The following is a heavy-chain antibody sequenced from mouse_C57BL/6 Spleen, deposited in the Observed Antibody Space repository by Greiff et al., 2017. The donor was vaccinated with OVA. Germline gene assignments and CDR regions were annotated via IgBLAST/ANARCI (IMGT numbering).Heavy chain of an antibody. CDR3: ARHEGTVVADWYFDV. CDR1: GYTFTEYT. D-gene: IGHD1-1*01. V-gene: IGHV1-62-2*01. J-gene: IGHJ1*03. CDR2: FYPGSGSI. Sequence: QVHVKQSGAELVKPGASVKLSCKASGYTFTEYTIHWVKQRSGQGLEWIGWFYPGSGSIKYNEKFKDKATLTADKSSSTVYMELSRLTSEDSAVYFCARHEGTVVADWYFDVWGTGTTVTVSS.